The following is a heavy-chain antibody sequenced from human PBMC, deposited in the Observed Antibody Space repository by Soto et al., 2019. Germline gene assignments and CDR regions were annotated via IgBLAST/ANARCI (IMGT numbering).Heavy chain of an antibody. CDR1: GGSISSGGYY. CDR3: ARDVNYYESRGYYDAFDI. J-gene: IGHJ3*02. CDR2: IYYSGST. Sequence: SETLSLTCTVSGGSISSGGYYWSWILQHPGKGLEWIGYIYYSGSTYYNPSLKRRVTISVHTSKNQFSLKLSSVTAADTAVYYCARDVNYYESRGYYDAFDISGQGTMVTVSS. D-gene: IGHD3-22*01. V-gene: IGHV4-31*03.